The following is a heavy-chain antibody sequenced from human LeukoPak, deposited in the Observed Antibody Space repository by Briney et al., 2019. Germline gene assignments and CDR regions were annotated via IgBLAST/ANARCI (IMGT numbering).Heavy chain of an antibody. Sequence: GESLKISCKGSGYSFTSNWISWVRQMPGKGLEWMVSIDPSDSYTNYSPSFQGHLTISADKSNSTAYLQWSSLKASDTAMYYCARQPEGTWFDPWGQGTLVTVSS. V-gene: IGHV5-10-1*01. CDR1: GYSFTSNW. CDR2: IDPSDSYT. CDR3: ARQPEGTWFDP. D-gene: IGHD1-1*01. J-gene: IGHJ5*02.